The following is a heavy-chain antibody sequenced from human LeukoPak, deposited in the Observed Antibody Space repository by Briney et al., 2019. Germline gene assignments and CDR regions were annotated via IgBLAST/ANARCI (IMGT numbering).Heavy chain of an antibody. CDR1: GFTFTSAW. CDR3: ITGDYGFWSGFYSPNHYFDY. J-gene: IGHJ4*02. V-gene: IGHV3-15*01. D-gene: IGHD3-3*01. CDR2: IKGKTAAGAP. Sequence: GGSLRLSCAASGFTFTSAWMSWVRQAPGKGLEWVGRIKGKTAAGAPDYVASVKGRFTISRDDSKNTLFLQMSSLKTEDTAVYYCITGDYGFWSGFYSPNHYFDYWGQGTLVTVSS.